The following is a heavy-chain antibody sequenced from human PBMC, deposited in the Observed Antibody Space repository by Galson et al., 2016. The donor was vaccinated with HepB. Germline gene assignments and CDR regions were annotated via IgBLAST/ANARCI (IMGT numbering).Heavy chain of an antibody. D-gene: IGHD6-13*01. CDR1: GFTSSTYG. J-gene: IGHJ4*02. CDR2: ISASGGST. CDR3: AKAGSTWYFDY. V-gene: IGHV3-23*01. Sequence: SLRLSCAASGFTSSTYGMNWVRQAPGKGLEWVSGISASGGSTDYADSVKGRFTISRDNSKNTLYLQMNSLRADDTAVYYCAKAGSTWYFDYWGQGTLVTVSS.